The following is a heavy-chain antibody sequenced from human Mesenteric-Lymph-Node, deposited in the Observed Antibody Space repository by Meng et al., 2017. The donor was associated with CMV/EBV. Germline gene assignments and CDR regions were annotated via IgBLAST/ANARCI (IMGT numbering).Heavy chain of an antibody. Sequence: GGSLRLSCAASGFTFSSYSMNWVRQAPGKGLEWVGRIKSKTDGGTTDYAAPVKGRFTISRDDSKNTLYLQMNSLKTEDTAVYYCTAGTTGTTGDYWGQGTLVTVSS. CDR2: IKSKTDGGTT. J-gene: IGHJ4*02. V-gene: IGHV3-15*01. CDR1: GFTFSSYS. CDR3: TAGTTGTTGDY. D-gene: IGHD1-1*01.